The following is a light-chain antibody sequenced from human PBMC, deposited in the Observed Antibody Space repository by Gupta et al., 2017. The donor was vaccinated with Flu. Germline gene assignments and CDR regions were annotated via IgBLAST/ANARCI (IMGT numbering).Light chain of an antibody. J-gene: IGLJ1*01. CDR1: SNDVGAYNR. Sequence: QSAPTQPRSVSGSPGQSVTISCTGTSNDVGAYNRVSWYEQRPGKAPKLILYAVNERHPGVPDRCSGSNSGNTASLTISGLQADEEADYYCSSHAGRGSGTWVFGTGTTVTVL. CDR3: SSHAGRGSGTWV. V-gene: IGLV2-11*01. CDR2: AVN.